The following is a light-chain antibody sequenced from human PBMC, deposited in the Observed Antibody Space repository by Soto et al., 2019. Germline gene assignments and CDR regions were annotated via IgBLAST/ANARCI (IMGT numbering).Light chain of an antibody. J-gene: IGKJ1*01. CDR2: AAS. Sequence: DIEMTQSPSSVSASVGDRVTITCRASHHISHWLAWYQQKPGKPPKLLISAASRLHSGVPLRFGGSGSGTDFNLTISSLQPEDFATYFCQQASRLPRTFGQGTKVEVK. CDR3: QQASRLPRT. V-gene: IGKV1-12*01. CDR1: HHISHW.